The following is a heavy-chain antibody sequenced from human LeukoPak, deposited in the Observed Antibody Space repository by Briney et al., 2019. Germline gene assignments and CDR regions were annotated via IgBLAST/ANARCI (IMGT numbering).Heavy chain of an antibody. CDR2: VNHSGRT. D-gene: IGHD3-10*01. V-gene: IGHV4-34*01. J-gene: IGHJ5*02. CDR3: ARDRDYYGSGSYYSPLHNWFDP. CDR1: GGSFSDYW. Sequence: PSETLSLTCAVYGGSFSDYWWTWIRQSPGKGLEWIGEVNHSGRTNYNPSLKSRVSISVDRSKKQFSLKLNSVTAADTAVYYCARDRDYYGSGSYYSPLHNWFDPWGQGTLVTVSS.